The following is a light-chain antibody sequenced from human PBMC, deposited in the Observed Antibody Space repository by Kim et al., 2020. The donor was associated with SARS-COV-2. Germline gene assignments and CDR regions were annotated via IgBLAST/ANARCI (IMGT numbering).Light chain of an antibody. V-gene: IGLV6-57*03. Sequence: NFMLTQPHSVSEYPGKTVTITCTRSSGTILSNYVQWYQQRPGSAPIAVVFEDSERPSRVPGRFSGSIDSSSNSASLTISGLQTEDEADYYCQSYDNNGNQVFGGGTQLTVL. CDR1: SGTILSNY. J-gene: IGLJ3*02. CDR3: QSYDNNGNQV. CDR2: EDS.